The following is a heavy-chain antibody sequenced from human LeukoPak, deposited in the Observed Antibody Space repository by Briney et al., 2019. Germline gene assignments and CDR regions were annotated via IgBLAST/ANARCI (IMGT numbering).Heavy chain of an antibody. V-gene: IGHV3-9*01. CDR1: GFTFADYA. Sequence: GRSLRLSCAASGFTFADYAMHWVRQAPGKGLEWVSGISWNSGSIGYADSVKGRFTISRDNAKTSLYLQMSSLRAEDTALYYCVKDKGVEAAAGTWGGFDYWGQGTWSPSPQ. CDR3: VKDKGVEAAAGTWGGFDY. J-gene: IGHJ4*02. D-gene: IGHD6-13*01. CDR2: ISWNSGSI.